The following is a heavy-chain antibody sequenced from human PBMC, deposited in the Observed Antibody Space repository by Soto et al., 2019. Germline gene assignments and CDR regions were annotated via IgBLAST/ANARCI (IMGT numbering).Heavy chain of an antibody. CDR1: GYSFTSLD. Sequence: QVQLAQSGAEVREPGASVKVSCKASGYSFTSLDINWVRQTTGQGLEWMGWMQPSSGRTGYAQKFQGRVTMTRDTSIKTAYMELSSLTSDDTAFYYCARGVTAGVDYWGQGTLVTVSS. D-gene: IGHD1-26*01. CDR3: ARGVTAGVDY. CDR2: MQPSSGRT. V-gene: IGHV1-8*01. J-gene: IGHJ4*02.